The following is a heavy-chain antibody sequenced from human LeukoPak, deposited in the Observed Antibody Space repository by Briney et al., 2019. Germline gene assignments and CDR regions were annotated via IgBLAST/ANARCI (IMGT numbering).Heavy chain of an antibody. CDR3: ARGSSTMGYYYYGMDV. CDR2: IYSGGST. Sequence: PGGSLRLSCAASGFTVSSNYMSWVRPAPGKGLEWVSVIYSGGSTYYADSVKGRFTISRDNSKNTLYLQMNSLRAEDTAVYYCARGSSTMGYYYYGMDVWGQGTTVTVSS. J-gene: IGHJ6*02. D-gene: IGHD1-1*01. CDR1: GFTVSSNY. V-gene: IGHV3-53*01.